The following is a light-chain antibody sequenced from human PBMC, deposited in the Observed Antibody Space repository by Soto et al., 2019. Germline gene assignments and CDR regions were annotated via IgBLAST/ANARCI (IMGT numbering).Light chain of an antibody. CDR1: NSNIGAGYD. J-gene: IGLJ3*02. V-gene: IGLV1-40*01. CDR3: QSYDSSLSGWV. CDR2: GNS. Sequence: QLVLTQPPSVSGAPGQRVTISCTGYNSNIGAGYDVHWYQQLPGTAPKLLIYGNSNRPSGVPDRFSASKSGTSASLAITGLQAEDEADDYCQSYDSSLSGWVFGGGTKLTVL.